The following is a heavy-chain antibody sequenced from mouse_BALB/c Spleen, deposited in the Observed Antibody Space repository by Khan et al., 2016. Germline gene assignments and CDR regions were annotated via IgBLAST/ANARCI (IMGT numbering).Heavy chain of an antibody. V-gene: IGHV9-2-1*01. CDR2: INTETGEP. CDR1: GYTFTDYS. J-gene: IGHJ4*01. D-gene: IGHD1-1*01. CDR3: ASITTVVDYYAMDY. Sequence: QIQLVQSGPELKKPGETVKISCKATGYTFTDYSMHWVKQAPGKGLKWMGWINTETGEPTYADDFKGRFAFSLETSASTAYLQINNLKNEDTATYFCASITTVVDYYAMDYWGQGTSVTVSS.